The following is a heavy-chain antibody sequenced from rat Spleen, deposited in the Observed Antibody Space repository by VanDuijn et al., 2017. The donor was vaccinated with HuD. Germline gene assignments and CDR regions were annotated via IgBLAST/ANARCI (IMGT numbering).Heavy chain of an antibody. CDR2: ISEGGGNT. CDR1: GFTFSNYY. Sequence: EVQLVESGGGLVQPGRSMKLSCAASGFTFSNYYMAWVRQAPTKGLEWVASISEGGGNTYYRDSVKGRFTLSRDNAKNTQSLQMDSLRSEDTAIYYCTRGYVMDAWDQGASVTVSS. CDR3: TRGYVMDA. J-gene: IGHJ4*01. V-gene: IGHV5-25*01.